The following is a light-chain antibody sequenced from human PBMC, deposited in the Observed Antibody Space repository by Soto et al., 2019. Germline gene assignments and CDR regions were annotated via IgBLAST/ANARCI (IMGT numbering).Light chain of an antibody. CDR3: LLMYGAAWV. J-gene: IGLJ3*02. CDR2: TTN. V-gene: IGLV7-43*01. Sequence: QTVVTQEPSLTVSPGGTVTLTCAPSTGAVTSGYYPNWFQQKPGQAPRALIYTTNNKHSRTPARFSGSLLGGKAALTLSGVQPEDEAEYYCLLMYGAAWVFGGGTKVTVL. CDR1: TGAVTSGYY.